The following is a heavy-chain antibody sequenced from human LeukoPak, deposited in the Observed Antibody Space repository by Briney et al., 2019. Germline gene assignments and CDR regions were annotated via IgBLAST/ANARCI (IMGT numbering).Heavy chain of an antibody. CDR2: ISGSGGIT. Sequence: GGSLRLSCAASGFTFSSYTMSWVRQAPGKGKEWVPLISGSGGITYYADSVKDRFTISRDNSKNTLYLQMDSLRAKDTAVYYCAKDSAAVGGPTTDWGQGTLVTVSS. CDR1: GFTFSSYT. CDR3: AKDSAAVGGPTTD. V-gene: IGHV3-23*01. D-gene: IGHD6-13*01. J-gene: IGHJ4*02.